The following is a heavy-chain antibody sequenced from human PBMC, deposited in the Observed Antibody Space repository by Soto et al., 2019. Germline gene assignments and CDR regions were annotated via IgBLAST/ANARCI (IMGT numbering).Heavy chain of an antibody. V-gene: IGHV4-34*01. CDR3: ARTTVAGTSWFDP. CDR1: GGSFSGYY. D-gene: IGHD6-19*01. J-gene: IGHJ5*02. Sequence: SETLSLTCAVYGGSFSGYYWSWIRQPPGKGLEWIGEINHSGSTNYNPSLKSRVTISVDTSKNQFSLKLSSVTAADTAVYYCARTTVAGTSWFDPWGQGTLVTVSS. CDR2: INHSGST.